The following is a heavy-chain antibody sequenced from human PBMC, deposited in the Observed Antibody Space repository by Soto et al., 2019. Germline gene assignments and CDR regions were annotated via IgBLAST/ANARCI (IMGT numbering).Heavy chain of an antibody. V-gene: IGHV1-69*01. CDR1: GGTFSSYA. CDR3: ATAGGITFGGVKGAFDS. J-gene: IGHJ3*02. Sequence: QVQLVQSGAEVKKPGSSVKVSCKASGGTFSSYAISWVRQAPGQGLEWMGGVIPIFGKANYAQKFQGRVTITADEATSPAYSELSSLGSEDTAVYYCATAGGITFGGVKGAFDSWGQGTMVTVSS. D-gene: IGHD3-16*01. CDR2: VIPIFGKA.